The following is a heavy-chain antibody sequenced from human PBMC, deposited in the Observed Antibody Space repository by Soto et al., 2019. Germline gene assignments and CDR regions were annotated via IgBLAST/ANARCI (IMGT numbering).Heavy chain of an antibody. Sequence: ASVKVSCKASRYTFTSYAMHWVRQAPGQRLEWMGWINAGNGNTKYSQKFQGRVTITRDTSASTAYMELSSLRSEDTAVYYCARTPMGGGYDHTSFDYWGQGTLVTVSS. CDR2: INAGNGNT. CDR1: RYTFTSYA. D-gene: IGHD5-12*01. J-gene: IGHJ4*02. CDR3: ARTPMGGGYDHTSFDY. V-gene: IGHV1-3*01.